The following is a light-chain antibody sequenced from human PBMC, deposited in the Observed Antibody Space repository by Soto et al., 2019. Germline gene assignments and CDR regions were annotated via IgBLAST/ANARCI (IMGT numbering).Light chain of an antibody. CDR2: EAS. J-gene: IGKJ4*01. CDR1: QTVGVR. CDR3: QQSYSTPHT. Sequence: EIVLTQSPATLSSSPGERATLSCRASQTVGVRLAWYQHKPGQAPRLIIYEASNRAAGIPARFSGSGSGTDFTLTISSLQPEDFATYYCQQSYSTPHTFGGGTKVDIK. V-gene: IGKV3-11*01.